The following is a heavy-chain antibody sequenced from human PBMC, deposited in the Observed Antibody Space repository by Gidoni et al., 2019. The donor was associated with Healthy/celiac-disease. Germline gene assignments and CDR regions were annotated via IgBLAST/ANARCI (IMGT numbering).Heavy chain of an antibody. Sequence: QVQLQQWGAGLFKPSATLSITCAVYVGSFRGYYWSWIRQPTGKGLEWIGEINHSGSTKYNQSLKSRGNISVDKSKNQFSLKLSSVTAADTAVYYCAKGRKVVVITKDDALDIWGQGTMVTVSS. CDR2: INHSGST. CDR3: AKGRKVVVITKDDALDI. V-gene: IGHV4-34*01. D-gene: IGHD3-22*01. CDR1: VGSFRGYY. J-gene: IGHJ3*02.